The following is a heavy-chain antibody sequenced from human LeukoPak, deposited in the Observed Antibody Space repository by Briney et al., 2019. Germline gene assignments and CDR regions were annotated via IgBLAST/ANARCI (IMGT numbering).Heavy chain of an antibody. J-gene: IGHJ3*02. V-gene: IGHV3-23*01. D-gene: IGHD2-21*01. CDR2: VNDRGTGT. CDR3: ANSRAYCGGDCYPDAFDI. Sequence: QPAGSLRLSCAASGFTFSTYAMSWVRQAPGKGLEWVSTVNDRGTGTYYADSVKGRFTISRDNSKNTLYLQMNSLRAEDTAVYYCANSRAYCGGDCYPDAFDIWGQGTMVTVSS. CDR1: GFTFSTYA.